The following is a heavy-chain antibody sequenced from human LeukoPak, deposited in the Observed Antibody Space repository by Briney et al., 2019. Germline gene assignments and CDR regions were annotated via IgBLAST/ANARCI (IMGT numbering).Heavy chain of an antibody. V-gene: IGHV3-30-3*01. CDR3: ARGYYDSSGYYDAFDI. CDR1: GFTFSSYA. D-gene: IGHD3-22*01. CDR2: ISYDGSNK. J-gene: IGHJ3*02. Sequence: GGSLRLSCAASGFTFSSYAMHWVRQAPGKGLEWVAVISYDGSNKYYADSVKGRFTISRDNSKNTLYLQMNSLRAEDTAVYYCARGYYDSSGYYDAFDIWGQGTMVTVSS.